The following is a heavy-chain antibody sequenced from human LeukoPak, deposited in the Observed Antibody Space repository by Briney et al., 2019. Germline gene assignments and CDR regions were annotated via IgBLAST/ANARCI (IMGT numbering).Heavy chain of an antibody. Sequence: SETLSLTCAVYGGPYSGYYWSWIRQPPGKGLEWIGEINHSGSTNYNPSLKSRVTISVDTSKNQFSLKLSSVTAADTAVYYCARGRVYCSSTGCPLPLFDYWGQGTLVTVSS. CDR1: GGPYSGYY. CDR2: INHSGST. V-gene: IGHV4-34*01. CDR3: ARGRVYCSSTGCPLPLFDY. J-gene: IGHJ4*02. D-gene: IGHD2-2*01.